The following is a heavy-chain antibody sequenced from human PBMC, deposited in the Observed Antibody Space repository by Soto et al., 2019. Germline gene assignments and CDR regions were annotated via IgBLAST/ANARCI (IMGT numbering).Heavy chain of an antibody. V-gene: IGHV4-59*02. J-gene: IGHJ4*02. CDR3: APSYGNACYTY. D-gene: IGHD3-10*01. CDR1: GDSVTSHY. Sequence: SETLSLTCSFSGDSVTSHYLTWIRQPPEKGLEWIGYMHYTGFSHYNPSLKSRLTISVDRSKNQFTLQLTSVTVADTAVYYCAPSYGNACYTYWGQGTQVTVSS. CDR2: MHYTGFS.